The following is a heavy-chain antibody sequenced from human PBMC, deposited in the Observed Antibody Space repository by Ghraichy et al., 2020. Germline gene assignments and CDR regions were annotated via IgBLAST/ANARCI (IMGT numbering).Heavy chain of an antibody. CDR1: GGSFSGYY. D-gene: IGHD6-25*01. V-gene: IGHV4-34*01. CDR3: ARGMKWAAAGQYYFDC. Sequence: SETLSLTCAVYGGSFSGYYWSWIRQPPGKGLEWIGEINRSGTTNSIPSLKSRAAISLDTSKNQFSLNLNSVTAADTAVYFCARGMKWAAAGQYYFDCWGQGTLVTVSS. J-gene: IGHJ4*02. CDR2: INRSGTT.